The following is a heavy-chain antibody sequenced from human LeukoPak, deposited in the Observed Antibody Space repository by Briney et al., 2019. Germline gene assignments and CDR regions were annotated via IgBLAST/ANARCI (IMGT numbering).Heavy chain of an antibody. CDR1: GFTFSSYA. V-gene: IGHV3-64D*06. Sequence: GGSLRLSCSASGFTFSSYAMHWVRQAPGKGLEYVSAISSNGGSTYYADSVKGRFTISRDNSKNTLYLQMSSLRSEDTAVYYCATLYGSGSYFSPTRRSNNWFDPWGQGTLVTVSS. CDR2: ISSNGGST. D-gene: IGHD3-10*01. CDR3: ATLYGSGSYFSPTRRSNNWFDP. J-gene: IGHJ5*02.